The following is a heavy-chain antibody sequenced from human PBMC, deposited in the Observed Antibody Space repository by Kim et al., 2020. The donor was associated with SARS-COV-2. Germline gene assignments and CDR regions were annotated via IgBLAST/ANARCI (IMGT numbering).Heavy chain of an antibody. D-gene: IGHD2-2*01. CDR1: GFTFSSYW. J-gene: IGHJ6*02. V-gene: IGHV3-7*01. Sequence: GGSLRLSCAASGFTFSSYWMSWVRQAPGKGLEWVANIKQDGSEKYYVDSVKGRFTISRDNAKNSLYLQMNSLRAEDTAVYYCARDSKGYCSSTSCYYYYGMDVWGQGTTVTVSS. CDR3: ARDSKGYCSSTSCYYYYGMDV. CDR2: IKQDGSEK.